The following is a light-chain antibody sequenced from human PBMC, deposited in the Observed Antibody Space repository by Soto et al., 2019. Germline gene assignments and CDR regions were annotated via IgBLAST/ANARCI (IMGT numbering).Light chain of an antibody. V-gene: IGLV1-44*01. CDR3: SSWDGSLNAYV. CDR1: SSNIGSNI. J-gene: IGLJ1*01. CDR2: SNS. Sequence: QSVLTQPPSASGTPGQRVTISCSGSSSNIGSNIVHWYQQLPGTAPKLLIYSNSQRPSGVPDRISGSKSGTSASLAIRGIHSEDEGDYYCSSWDGSLNAYVFGTGTKLTVL.